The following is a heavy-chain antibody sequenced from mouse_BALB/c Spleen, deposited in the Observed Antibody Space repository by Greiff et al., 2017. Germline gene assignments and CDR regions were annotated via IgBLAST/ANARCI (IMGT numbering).Heavy chain of an antibody. D-gene: IGHD1-1*01. Sequence: QVQLKESGPGLVAPSQSLSITCTVSGFSLTSYGVHWVRQPPGKGLEWLGVIWAGGSTNYNSAHMSRLSISKDNSKSQVFLKMISLQTNDTAMYYWARPYGSSYFYAMDYWGQGTSVTVSS. CDR2: IWAGGST. V-gene: IGHV2-9*02. J-gene: IGHJ4*01. CDR3: ARPYGSSYFYAMDY. CDR1: GFSLTSYG.